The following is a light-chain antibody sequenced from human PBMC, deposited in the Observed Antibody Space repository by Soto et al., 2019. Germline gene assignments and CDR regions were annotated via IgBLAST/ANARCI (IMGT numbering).Light chain of an antibody. J-gene: IGKJ1*01. Sequence: EIVMTQSPATLSVSPGERATLSCRAGQSVYSNLAWYQQTPGQAPRLLIFGASTRATGIPARFSGSGHGTEFTLTITNLQSEDFALYYCQQYHNWPRTFGQGTKVEVK. CDR1: QSVYSN. CDR3: QQYHNWPRT. V-gene: IGKV3-15*01. CDR2: GAS.